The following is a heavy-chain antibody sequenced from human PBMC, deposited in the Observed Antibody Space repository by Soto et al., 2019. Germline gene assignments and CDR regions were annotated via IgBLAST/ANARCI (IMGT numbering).Heavy chain of an antibody. V-gene: IGHV1-46*01. CDR1: GYIFTNHY. CDR2: INPSGGST. CDR3: ARDDYYDSSGFYYDC. Sequence: ASVKVSCKASGYIFTNHYIHWVRQAPGQGLEWMGIINPSGGSTNYLQKFQGRITMTRDTSTSTVYMELSSLRSEDTAVYFCARDDYYDSSGFYYDCWGQGSLVTVSS. D-gene: IGHD3-22*01. J-gene: IGHJ4*02.